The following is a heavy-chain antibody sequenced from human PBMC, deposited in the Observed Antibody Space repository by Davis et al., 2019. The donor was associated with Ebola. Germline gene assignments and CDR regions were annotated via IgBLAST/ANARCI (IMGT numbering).Heavy chain of an antibody. CDR3: ASLGYCSSTSCYPGDYMDV. D-gene: IGHD2-2*01. J-gene: IGHJ6*03. V-gene: IGHV3-7*03. CDR1: GFTFSSYW. CDR2: IKQDGSEK. Sequence: PGGSLRLSCAASGFTFSSYWMSWVRQAPGKGLEWVANIKQDGSEKYYVDSVKGRFTISRDNVKNSLYLQMNSLRAEDTAVYYCASLGYCSSTSCYPGDYMDVWGKGTTVTVSS.